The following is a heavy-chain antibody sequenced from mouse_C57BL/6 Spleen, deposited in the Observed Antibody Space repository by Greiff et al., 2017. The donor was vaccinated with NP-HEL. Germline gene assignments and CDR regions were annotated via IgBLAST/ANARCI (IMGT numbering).Heavy chain of an antibody. Sequence: VQLQQSGAELVKPGASVKLSCKASGYTFTEYTIHWVKQRSGQGLEWIGWFYPGSGSIKYNEKFKDKATLTADKSSSTVYMELSRLTSEDSAVYFCARHEEGGLRRVYYAMDYWGQGTSVTVSS. J-gene: IGHJ4*01. D-gene: IGHD2-2*01. CDR3: ARHEEGGLRRVYYAMDY. CDR1: GYTFTEYT. CDR2: FYPGSGSI. V-gene: IGHV1-62-2*01.